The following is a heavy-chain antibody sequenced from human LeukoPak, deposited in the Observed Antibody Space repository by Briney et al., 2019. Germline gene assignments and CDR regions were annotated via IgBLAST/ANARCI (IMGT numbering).Heavy chain of an antibody. J-gene: IGHJ4*02. CDR1: GFTFSTYW. V-gene: IGHV3-74*01. Sequence: GGSLRLSCAASGFTFSTYWMHWVRQAPGKGLVWVSSISSGGSRTTYADSVKGRFTISRDNGENTLYLQMNSLRVEDTAVYYCVGGYGGDYWGQGTLVTVTS. D-gene: IGHD5-12*01. CDR3: VGGYGGDY. CDR2: ISSGGSRT.